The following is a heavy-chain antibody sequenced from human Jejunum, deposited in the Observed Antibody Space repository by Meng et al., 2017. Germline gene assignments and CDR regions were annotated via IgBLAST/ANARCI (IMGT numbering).Heavy chain of an antibody. CDR1: GGSLRSGSYY. D-gene: IGHD1-26*01. J-gene: IGHJ4*02. CDR3: AKNKGQKWGSLDN. Sequence: SETLSLTCTVSGGSLRSGSYYWNWIRQPPGKELEWIGFIYFSGSTDYNPSLMSRVTMSVDTAKNQFSLKLSSVTAADTAVYYCAKNKGQKWGSLDNWGQGTLVTVSS. CDR2: IYFSGST. V-gene: IGHV4-61*01.